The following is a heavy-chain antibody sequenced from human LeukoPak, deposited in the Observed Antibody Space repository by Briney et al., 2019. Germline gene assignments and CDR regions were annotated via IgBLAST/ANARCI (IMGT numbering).Heavy chain of an antibody. CDR2: IYYSGST. Sequence: SETLSLTCTVSGGSISSSSYYWGWIRQPPGKGLEWIGSIYYSGSTYYNPSLKSRVTISVDTSKNQFSLKLSSVTAADTAVYYCARDSPGVWFEELSNWFDPWGQGTLVTVSS. J-gene: IGHJ5*02. V-gene: IGHV4-39*07. CDR3: ARDSPGVWFEELSNWFDP. D-gene: IGHD3-10*01. CDR1: GGSISSSSYY.